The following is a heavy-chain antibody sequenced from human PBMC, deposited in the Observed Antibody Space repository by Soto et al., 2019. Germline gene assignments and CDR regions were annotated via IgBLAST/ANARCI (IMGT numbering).Heavy chain of an antibody. CDR2: INHSGST. V-gene: IGHV4-34*01. CDR3: ARRRLRGALDY. J-gene: IGHJ4*02. CDR1: GGSFSGYY. D-gene: IGHD6-25*01. Sequence: SETLSLTCAVYGGSFSGYYWSWIRQPPGKGLEWIGEINHSGSTNYNPSLKSRVTISVDTSKNQFSLKLSSVTAADTAVYYCARRRLRGALDYWGQGTLVTVS.